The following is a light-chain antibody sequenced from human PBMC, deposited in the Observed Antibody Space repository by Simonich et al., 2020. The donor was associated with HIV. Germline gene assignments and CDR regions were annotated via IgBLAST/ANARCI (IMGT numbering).Light chain of an antibody. CDR2: CAS. J-gene: IGKJ1*01. CDR3: QQHYDTPWT. V-gene: IGKV4-1*01. Sequence: DIVMTQSPDSLAVSLGERATINCKSSQSVLYSSNNKNYLAWYQQKPGQPPKLLIYCASTREPGVPDRFSGSGSGTDFTLTINSLQAEDVAVYYCQQHYDTPWTFGQGTKVEIK. CDR1: QSVLYSSNNKNY.